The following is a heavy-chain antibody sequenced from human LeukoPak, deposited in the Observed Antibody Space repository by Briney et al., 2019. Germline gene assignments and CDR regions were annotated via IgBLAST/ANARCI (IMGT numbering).Heavy chain of an antibody. CDR3: ARVDTAMVVDY. D-gene: IGHD5-18*01. V-gene: IGHV4-34*01. CDR1: GGSFSGYY. J-gene: IGHJ4*02. Sequence: SETLSLTCAVYGGSFSGYYWSWIRQPPGKGLEWIGEINHSGSTNYNPSLKSRVTISVDTSKNQFSLKLSSVTAADTAVYYCARVDTAMVVDYWGQGTLVTVSS. CDR2: INHSGST.